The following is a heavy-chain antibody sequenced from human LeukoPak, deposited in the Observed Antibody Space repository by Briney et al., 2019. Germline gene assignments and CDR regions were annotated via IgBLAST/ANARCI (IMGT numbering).Heavy chain of an antibody. D-gene: IGHD2-21*02. CDR1: GFPFSSHA. CDR3: AREPIVVVTTTTYYYYGMDV. CDR2: IDISGGAT. V-gene: IGHV3-23*01. Sequence: GGSLRLSCVASGFPFSSHAMCWVRQAPGKGLEWVWCIDISGGATWYADSVRGRFTISRDNSKNTLYLQMTSLRAEDTAVYYCAREPIVVVTTTTYYYYGMDVWGQGTTVTVSS. J-gene: IGHJ6*02.